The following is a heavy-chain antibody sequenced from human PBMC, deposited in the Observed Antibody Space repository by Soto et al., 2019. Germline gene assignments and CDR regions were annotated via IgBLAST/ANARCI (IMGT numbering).Heavy chain of an antibody. V-gene: IGHV3-48*01. J-gene: IGHJ6*03. CDR2: ISSSSTI. Sequence: EVQLVESGGGLVQPGGSLRLSCAASGFTFSSYSMNWVRQAPGKGLEWVSYISSSSTIYYADSVKGRFTISRDNAKNSLYLQMNSLRAEDTAVYYCAREGSGYGDEGYYYYMDVWGKGTTVTVSS. D-gene: IGHD3-10*01. CDR1: GFTFSSYS. CDR3: AREGSGYGDEGYYYYMDV.